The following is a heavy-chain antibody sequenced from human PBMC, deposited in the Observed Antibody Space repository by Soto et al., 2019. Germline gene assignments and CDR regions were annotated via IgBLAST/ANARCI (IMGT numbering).Heavy chain of an antibody. V-gene: IGHV4-34*01. CDR3: ARAVSA. Sequence: SETLSLTCAVYGGSFSGYYWSWIRQPPGKGLEWIGEINHSGSTNYNPSLKSRVTISVDTSKNQFSLKLSSVTAADTAVYYCARAVSAWGKGTLVTVS. D-gene: IGHD3-16*01. J-gene: IGHJ4*02. CDR1: GGSFSGYY. CDR2: INHSGST.